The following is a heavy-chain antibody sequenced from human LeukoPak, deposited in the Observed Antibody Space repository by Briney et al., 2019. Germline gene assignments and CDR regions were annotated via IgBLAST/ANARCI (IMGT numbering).Heavy chain of an antibody. D-gene: IGHD3-10*02. CDR2: IYHSGST. J-gene: IGHJ4*02. V-gene: IGHV4-38-2*01. CDR3: ARSTGSTMFIDY. CDR1: GYSISSGYY. Sequence: SETLSLTCAVSGYSISSGYYWGWIRQPPGKGLEWIGGIYHSGSTYYNPSLKSRVTISVDTSKNQFSLKLSSVTAADTAVYYCARSTGSTMFIDYWGQGTLVTVSS.